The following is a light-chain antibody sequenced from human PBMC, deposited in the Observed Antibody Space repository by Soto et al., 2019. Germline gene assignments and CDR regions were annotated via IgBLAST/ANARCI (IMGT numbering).Light chain of an antibody. V-gene: IGKV1-33*01. J-gene: IGKJ1*01. CDR2: DAS. Sequence: DIQMTQSPSSPSASVGDRVTITCQASQDISNYLNWYQQKPGKAPKLLIYDASSLGTGVPSRFSGSGSRTDFTFTISGLQPEDAASYYCQQYDNPWTFGQGTKVEIK. CDR1: QDISNY. CDR3: QQYDNPWT.